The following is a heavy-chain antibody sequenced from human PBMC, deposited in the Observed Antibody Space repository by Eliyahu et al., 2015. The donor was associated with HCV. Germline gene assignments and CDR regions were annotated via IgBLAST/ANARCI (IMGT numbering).Heavy chain of an antibody. Sequence: QAQLVQSGAEVKKPGASVKVSCETSGYNFISYYMHWVRQAPGQGLEGMGRVDPNDGTXXXARDXQGRVTMTRDTSLSTVYLELGGLRSEDTAVYYCARGGYYYDSSAYYPDIWGQGTMVTVSS. V-gene: IGHV1-46*01. CDR2: VDPNDGTX. CDR1: GYNFISYY. J-gene: IGHJ3*02. CDR3: ARGGYYYDSSAYYPDI. D-gene: IGHD3-22*01.